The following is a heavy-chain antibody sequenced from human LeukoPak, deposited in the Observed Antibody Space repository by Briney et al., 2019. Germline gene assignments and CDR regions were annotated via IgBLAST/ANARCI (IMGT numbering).Heavy chain of an antibody. Sequence: GASVKVSCKASGGTFSSYAISWVRQAPGQGLEWMGGIIPIFGAANYAQKFQGRVTITADKSTSTAYMELSSLRSEDTAVYYCAAAHYGDGGDYYYYMDVWGKGTTVTVSS. CDR1: GGTFSSYA. V-gene: IGHV1-69*06. D-gene: IGHD4-17*01. J-gene: IGHJ6*03. CDR3: AAAHYGDGGDYYYYMDV. CDR2: IIPIFGAA.